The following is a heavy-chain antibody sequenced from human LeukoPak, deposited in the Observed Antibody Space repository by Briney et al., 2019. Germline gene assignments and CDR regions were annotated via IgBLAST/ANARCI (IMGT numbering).Heavy chain of an antibody. V-gene: IGHV1-46*01. Sequence: ASVKVSCKASGYTFTSYYMHWVRQAPGQGLEWMGIINPSGGSTSYAQKFQGRVTMTRDMSTSTVYMELSSLRSEDTAVYYCATYSSSSDAFDIWGQGTMVTVSS. J-gene: IGHJ3*02. CDR3: ATYSSSSDAFDI. CDR1: GYTFTSYY. D-gene: IGHD6-6*01. CDR2: INPSGGST.